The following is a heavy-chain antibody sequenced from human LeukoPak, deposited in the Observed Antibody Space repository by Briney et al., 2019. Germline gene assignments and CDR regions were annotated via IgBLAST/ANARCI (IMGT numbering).Heavy chain of an antibody. CDR2: INPNSGGT. V-gene: IGHV1-2*02. D-gene: IGHD5-18*01. CDR3: ARDLAAYSYGLLLY. Sequence: ASVKVSCKASGYTFTGYYMHWVRQAPGQGLEWMGWINPNSGGTNYAQKFQGRVTMTRDMSTSTVYMELSSLRSEDTAVYYCARDLAAYSYGLLLYWGQGTMVTVSS. J-gene: IGHJ4*02. CDR1: GYTFTGYY.